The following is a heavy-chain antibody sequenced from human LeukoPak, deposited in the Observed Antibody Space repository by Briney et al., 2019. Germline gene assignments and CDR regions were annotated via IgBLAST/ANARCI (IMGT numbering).Heavy chain of an antibody. CDR3: AREVAYTGYDFGLDY. CDR2: ISSDGSAI. V-gene: IGHV3-48*03. D-gene: IGHD5-12*01. J-gene: IGHJ4*02. Sequence: GGSLRLSCVASGFTFRSYEMNWVRQAPGKGLESLSYISSDGSAIYYADSVKGRFTISRDNAKNTLFLQMNSLRAEDTSIYYCAREVAYTGYDFGLDYWGQGTLVTVSS. CDR1: GFTFRSYE.